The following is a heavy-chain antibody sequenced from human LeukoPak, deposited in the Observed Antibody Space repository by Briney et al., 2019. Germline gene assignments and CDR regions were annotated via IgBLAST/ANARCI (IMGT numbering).Heavy chain of an antibody. J-gene: IGHJ6*03. V-gene: IGHV1-2*02. CDR1: GYTFTGYY. CDR3: ARDRYCSSTSCYEYVRPPPYYYMDV. Sequence: ASVKVSCKASGYTFTGYYVHWVRQAPGQGLEWMGWINPNSGGTNYAQKFQGRVTMTRDTSISTAYMELSRLRSDDTAVYYCARDRYCSSTSCYEYVRPPPYYYMDVWGKGTTVTVSS. D-gene: IGHD2-2*01. CDR2: INPNSGGT.